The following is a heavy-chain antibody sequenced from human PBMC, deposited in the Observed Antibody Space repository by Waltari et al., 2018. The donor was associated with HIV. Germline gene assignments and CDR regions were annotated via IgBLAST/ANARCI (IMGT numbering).Heavy chain of an antibody. CDR1: GGSISRFY. V-gene: IGHV4-59*01. D-gene: IGHD3-22*01. CDR3: ARTSYYYDDSGYYRLYYFDY. Sequence: QVHLQESGPGLVKPSETLSLTCTVSGGSISRFYWSWIRQSPGEGLEWIGYTYESGSTSYNPSLKSRATISVDTSKNQFSLRLHSVTAADTAVYFCARTSYYYDDSGYYRLYYFDYWGQGTLVTVSS. CDR2: TYESGST. J-gene: IGHJ4*02.